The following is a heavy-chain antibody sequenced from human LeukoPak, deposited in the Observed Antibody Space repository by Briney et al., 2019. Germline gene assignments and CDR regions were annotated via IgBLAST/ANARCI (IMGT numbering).Heavy chain of an antibody. CDR3: TRYPGWLVEYGMDV. CDR1: GFTFSSYG. J-gene: IGHJ6*02. V-gene: IGHV3-33*01. Sequence: GGSLRLSCAASGFTFSSYGMHWVRQAPGKGLEWVAVIWYDGSNKYYADSVKGRFTISRDNSKNTLYLQMNSLKTEDTAVYYCTRYPGWLVEYGMDVWGQGTTVTVSS. D-gene: IGHD6-19*01. CDR2: IWYDGSNK.